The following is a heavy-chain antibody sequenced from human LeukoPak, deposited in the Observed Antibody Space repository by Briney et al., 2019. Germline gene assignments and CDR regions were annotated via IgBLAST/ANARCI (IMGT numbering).Heavy chain of an antibody. CDR2: INPNRGST. V-gene: IGHV1-46*01. D-gene: IGHD3-22*01. Sequence: GASVTVSCTASGYTFTIYYMYWVRQAPGQGLEWMGIINPNRGSTSYAQKFQGRVTMTRDMSTSTVYMELSSLRSEDTAVYYCATGGHVRVYDSSAYYGHYWGQGTLVTVSS. J-gene: IGHJ4*02. CDR3: ATGGHVRVYDSSAYYGHY. CDR1: GYTFTIYY.